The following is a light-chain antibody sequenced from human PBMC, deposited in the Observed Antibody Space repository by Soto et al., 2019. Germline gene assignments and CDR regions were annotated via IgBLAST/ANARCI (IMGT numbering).Light chain of an antibody. J-gene: IGLJ2*01. CDR1: SSDVGGYNH. CDR3: SSYAGSNNVL. V-gene: IGLV2-11*01. CDR2: DVS. Sequence: QSALAQPRSVSGSPGQSVAISCTGTSSDVGGYNHVSWFQQHPGKAPKLMIYDVSTRPSGVPDRFSGSKSGNTASLTISGLQAEDEADYYCSSYAGSNNVLFGGGTKVTVL.